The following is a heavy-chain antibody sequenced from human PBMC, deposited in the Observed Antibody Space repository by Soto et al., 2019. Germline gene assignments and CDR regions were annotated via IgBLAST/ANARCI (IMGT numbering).Heavy chain of an antibody. D-gene: IGHD3-10*01. Sequence: EVQLLESGGGLVQPGGSLRLSCAASGFTFSNYPMSWVRQAPGKGLEWVSGISDSGETPYYADSVKGRFTISRDNYKNMLYRKLNSLRAEDTAVYYCAKDRRIPMVRGVLRAFDSWGQGNLVTVSS. V-gene: IGHV3-23*01. CDR3: AKDRRIPMVRGVLRAFDS. J-gene: IGHJ4*01. CDR1: GFTFSNYP. CDR2: ISDSGETP.